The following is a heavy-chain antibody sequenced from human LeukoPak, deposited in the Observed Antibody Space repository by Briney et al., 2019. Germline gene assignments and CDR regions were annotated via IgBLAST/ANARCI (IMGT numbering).Heavy chain of an antibody. CDR2: IYYSGST. Sequence: SETLSLTCTVSGGSISSYYWSWFRQPPGKGLEWIGYIYYSGSTNYNPSLKSRVTISVDTSKNQFSLKLSSVTAAGTAVYYCATGSDYDLYDYWGQGTLVTVSS. D-gene: IGHD3-16*01. V-gene: IGHV4-59*08. J-gene: IGHJ4*02. CDR3: ATGSDYDLYDY. CDR1: GGSISSYY.